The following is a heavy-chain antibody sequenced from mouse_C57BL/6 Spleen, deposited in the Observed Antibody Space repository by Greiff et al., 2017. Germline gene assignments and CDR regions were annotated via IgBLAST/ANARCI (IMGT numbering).Heavy chain of an antibody. Sequence: EVQLQQSGPVLVKPGASVKMSCKASGYTFTDYYMNWVKQSHGKSLEWIGVINPYNGGTSYNQKFKGKATLTVDKSSSTAYMELNSLTSEDSAVYYCASDWDGVYFDVWGTGTTVTVSS. D-gene: IGHD4-1*01. CDR1: GYTFTDYY. CDR3: ASDWDGVYFDV. V-gene: IGHV1-19*01. J-gene: IGHJ1*03. CDR2: INPYNGGT.